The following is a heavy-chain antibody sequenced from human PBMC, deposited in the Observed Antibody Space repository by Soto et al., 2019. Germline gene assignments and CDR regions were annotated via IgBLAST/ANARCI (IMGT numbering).Heavy chain of an antibody. CDR1: GYTFTSYG. J-gene: IGHJ4*02. Sequence: QVQLVQSGAEVKKPGASVKVSCKASGYTFTSYGISWVRQAPGQGLEWMGWISAYNGNTNYAQKLQGRVTMTTDTSTRTAYMELRRLGCDVTAVYYCALDAHRYSYHLGTDYWGQGTLVTVSS. CDR2: ISAYNGNT. V-gene: IGHV1-18*01. CDR3: ALDAHRYSYHLGTDY. D-gene: IGHD5-18*01.